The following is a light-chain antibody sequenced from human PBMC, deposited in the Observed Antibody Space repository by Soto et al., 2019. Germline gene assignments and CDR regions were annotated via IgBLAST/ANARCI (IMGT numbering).Light chain of an antibody. CDR1: QGINSN. CDR3: QQSYSAPPRT. CDR2: AAS. J-gene: IGKJ2*01. Sequence: DIQMTQSPSSLSASVGDRVTITCRASQGINSNLNWYQQKPGKAPKLLIYAASSLQSGVPSRFSGSGSGTDFTLTINNLQPEDFATYYCQQSYSAPPRTFGQGTKLAIK. V-gene: IGKV1-39*01.